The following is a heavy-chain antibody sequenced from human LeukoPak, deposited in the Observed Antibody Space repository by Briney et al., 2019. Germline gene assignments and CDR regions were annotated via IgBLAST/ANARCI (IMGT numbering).Heavy chain of an antibody. Sequence: SETLSLTCTVSGDSTSSYSWSWIRQPAGKGLEWIGRIYSRGSTKYNPSPKSRVTMSLDTSKNQFSLKLSSVTAADTAVYYCARRRNSSGWYGFLFDYWGQGTLVTVSS. D-gene: IGHD6-19*01. J-gene: IGHJ4*02. CDR3: ARRRNSSGWYGFLFDY. V-gene: IGHV4-4*07. CDR2: IYSRGST. CDR1: GDSTSSYS.